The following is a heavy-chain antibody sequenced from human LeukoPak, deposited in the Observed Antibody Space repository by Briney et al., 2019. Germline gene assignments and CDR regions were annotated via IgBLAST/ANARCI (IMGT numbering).Heavy chain of an antibody. V-gene: IGHV3-21*01. Sequence: PGGSLRLSCVGSGFSFRTYSMNWVRQVPGKGLEWVSSISNIANHVYYADSVKGRFTISRDNAKNSLYVQMNSPRVEDTGVYYCARTMDSYYYYMDVWGRGTTVTISS. J-gene: IGHJ6*03. CDR2: ISNIANHV. D-gene: IGHD3-3*01. CDR3: ARTMDSYYYYMDV. CDR1: GFSFRTYS.